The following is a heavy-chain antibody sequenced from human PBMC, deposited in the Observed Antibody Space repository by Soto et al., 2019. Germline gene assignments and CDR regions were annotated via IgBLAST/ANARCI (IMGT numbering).Heavy chain of an antibody. D-gene: IGHD2-8*01. CDR1: GGSISSGGYY. J-gene: IGHJ4*02. Sequence: SETLSLTCTVSGGSISSGGYYWSWIRQHPGKGLEWIGYIYYSGSTYYNPSLKSRVTISVDTSKNQFSLKLSSVTAADTAVYYCARGAPSELGYCTNAVCSKVNSFDYWGQGTLVTVSS. CDR2: IYYSGST. V-gene: IGHV4-31*03. CDR3: ARGAPSELGYCTNAVCSKVNSFDY.